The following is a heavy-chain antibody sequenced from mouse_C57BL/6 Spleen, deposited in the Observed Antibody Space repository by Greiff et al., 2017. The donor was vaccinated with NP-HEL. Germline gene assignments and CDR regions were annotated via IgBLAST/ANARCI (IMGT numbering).Heavy chain of an antibody. CDR2: ISDGGSYT. D-gene: IGHD4-1*01. Sequence: EVKVVESGGGLVKPGGSLKLSCAASGFTFSSYAMSWVRQTPEKRLEWVATISDGGSYTYYPDNVKGRFTISRDNAKNNLYLQMSHLKSEDTAMYYCARALTGTWYFDVWGTGTTVTVSS. J-gene: IGHJ1*03. CDR1: GFTFSSYA. CDR3: ARALTGTWYFDV. V-gene: IGHV5-4*03.